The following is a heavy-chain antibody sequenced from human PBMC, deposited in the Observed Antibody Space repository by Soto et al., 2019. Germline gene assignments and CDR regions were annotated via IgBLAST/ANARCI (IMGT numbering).Heavy chain of an antibody. V-gene: IGHV3-21*01. J-gene: IGHJ5*02. CDR1: GFTFSSYS. D-gene: IGHD3-9*01. CDR2: ISSSSSYI. Sequence: GGSLRLSCAASGFTFSSYSMNWFRQGPGKGLEWVSSISSSSSYIYYADSVKGRFTISRDNAKNSLYLQMNSLRAEDTAVYYFARTIGDILTGYWSDPWDKGTLVTVSS. CDR3: ARTIGDILTGYWSDP.